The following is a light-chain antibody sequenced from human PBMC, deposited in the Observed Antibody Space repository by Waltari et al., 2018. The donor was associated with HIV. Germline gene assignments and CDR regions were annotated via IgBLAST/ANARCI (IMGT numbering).Light chain of an antibody. CDR2: KDT. J-gene: IGLJ1*01. CDR1: SPHIETDN. Sequence: QSVLTQQPSASGAPGQRVTISCSGSSPHIETDNVHWYQQFPGAAPTLLIYKDTQRPSGVPDRFTGSKSGTSASLAIGGLRSDDEADYYCVGWDSRLRGYVFGAGTKVTVL. V-gene: IGLV1-47*01. CDR3: VGWDSRLRGYV.